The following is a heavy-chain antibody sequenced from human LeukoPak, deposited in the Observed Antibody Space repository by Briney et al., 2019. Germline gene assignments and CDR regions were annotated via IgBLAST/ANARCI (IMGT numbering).Heavy chain of an antibody. V-gene: IGHV4-59*01. Sequence: PSETLSLTCSVSGGSISPYYWSWIRQPPGKGLEWIGYIFYTGITTYNPSLKSRVSISLDSPKNQFFLRLTSVTAADTAMYYCARAETLAAIYFDFWGQGGLVTVSS. CDR2: IFYTGIT. J-gene: IGHJ4*02. D-gene: IGHD6-25*01. CDR1: GGSISPYY. CDR3: ARAETLAAIYFDF.